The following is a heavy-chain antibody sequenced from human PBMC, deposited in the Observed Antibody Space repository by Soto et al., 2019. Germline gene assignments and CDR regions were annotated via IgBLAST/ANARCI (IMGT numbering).Heavy chain of an antibody. CDR1: GGSISSSNW. D-gene: IGHD6-6*01. CDR2: IYHSGST. Sequence: ASETLSLTCAVSGGSISSSNWWSWVRQPPGKGLEWIGEIYHSGSTNYNPSLKSRVTISVDKSKNQFSLKLSSVTAADTAVYYCARESYSSSSLAGYYFDYWGQGTLVTVSS. CDR3: ARESYSSSSLAGYYFDY. J-gene: IGHJ4*02. V-gene: IGHV4-4*02.